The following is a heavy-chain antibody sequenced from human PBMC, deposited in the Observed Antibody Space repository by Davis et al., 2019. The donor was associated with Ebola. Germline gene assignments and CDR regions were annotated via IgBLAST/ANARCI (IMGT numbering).Heavy chain of an antibody. D-gene: IGHD3-16*02. Sequence: PGGSLRLSCAASGFTFSSYTMNWVRQAPGKGLEWVSSITGPSNYIYYADSVQGRFTISRDNAQNSLYLQMNSLRAEDTAVYYCARLEGYYDYVWGSYPDYWGQGALVIVSS. V-gene: IGHV3-21*01. CDR2: ITGPSNYI. J-gene: IGHJ4*02. CDR3: ARLEGYYDYVWGSYPDY. CDR1: GFTFSSYT.